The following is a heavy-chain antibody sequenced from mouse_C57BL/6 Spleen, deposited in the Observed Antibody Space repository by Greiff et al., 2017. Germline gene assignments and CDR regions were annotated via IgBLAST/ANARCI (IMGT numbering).Heavy chain of an antibody. CDR3: TVKSSSRDY. Sequence: EVMLVESGGGLVQPGGSMKLSCVASGFTFSNYWMNWVRQSPEKGLEWVAQIRLKSDNYATHYAESVKGRFTISRDDSKSSVYLQMNNLRAEDTGIYYCTVKSSSRDYWGQGTTLTVSS. J-gene: IGHJ2*01. D-gene: IGHD1-3*01. V-gene: IGHV6-3*01. CDR1: GFTFSNYW. CDR2: IRLKSDNYAT.